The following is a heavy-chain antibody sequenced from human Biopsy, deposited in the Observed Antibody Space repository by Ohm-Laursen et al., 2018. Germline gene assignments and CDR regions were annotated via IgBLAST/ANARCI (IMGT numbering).Heavy chain of an antibody. CDR3: ARDRSEYSGSFYV. CDR1: GYTFTGHY. D-gene: IGHD1-26*01. J-gene: IGHJ4*02. CDR2: INPNSGGT. Sequence: ASVKVSCKASGYTFTGHYMHWVRQAPGQGLEWMGWINPNSGGTKYAQKFQVRVTMTRDTSTSTAYMELSGLTSDDTAVYYCARDRSEYSGSFYVWGQGSLVTVSS. V-gene: IGHV1-2*02.